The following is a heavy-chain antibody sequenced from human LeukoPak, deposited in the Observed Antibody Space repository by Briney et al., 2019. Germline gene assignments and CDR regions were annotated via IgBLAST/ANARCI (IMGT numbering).Heavy chain of an antibody. CDR2: INGDGRST. CDR3: PLELGEGFDY. J-gene: IGHJ4*02. CDR1: GFTFSNYW. Sequence: GGSLRLSCAASGFTFSNYWMHWVRQAPGKGLVWVSRINGDGRSTTYADSVKGRFTISRDNAKNSLYLQMNSLRAEDTAVYYCPLELGEGFDYWGQGTLVTVSS. D-gene: IGHD1-7*01. V-gene: IGHV3-74*01.